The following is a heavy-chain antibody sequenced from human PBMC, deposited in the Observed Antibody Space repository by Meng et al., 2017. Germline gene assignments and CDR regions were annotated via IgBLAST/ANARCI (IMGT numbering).Heavy chain of an antibody. D-gene: IGHD1-7*01. V-gene: IGHV3-11*01. J-gene: IGHJ6*02. CDR2: ISSSGSTI. CDR1: GFTFSDYY. Sequence: GESLKISCAASGFTFSDYYMSWIRQAPGKGLEWVSYISSSGSTIYYADSVKGRFTISRDNAENSLYLQMNSLRAEDTAVYYCARDRNWNYDVWGQGTTVTVSS. CDR3: ARDRNWNYDV.